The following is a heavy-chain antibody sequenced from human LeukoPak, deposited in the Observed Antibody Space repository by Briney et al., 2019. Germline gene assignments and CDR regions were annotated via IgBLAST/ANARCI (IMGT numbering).Heavy chain of an antibody. CDR2: IYYSGST. D-gene: IGHD3-10*01. CDR3: ARGDYYGSGSYYNSDAFDI. J-gene: IGHJ3*02. V-gene: IGHV4-59*01. CDR1: GGSISSYY. Sequence: PSETLSLTCTVSGGSISSYYWSWIRQPPGKGLEWIGYIYYSGSTNYNPSLKSRVTISVDTSKNQFSLKLSSVTAADTAVYYCARGDYYGSGSYYNSDAFDIWGQGTMVTVSS.